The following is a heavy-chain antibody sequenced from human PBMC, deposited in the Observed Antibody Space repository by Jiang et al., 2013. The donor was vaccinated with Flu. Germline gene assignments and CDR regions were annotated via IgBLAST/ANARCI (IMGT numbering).Heavy chain of an antibody. J-gene: IGHJ6*02. V-gene: IGHV3-11*03. D-gene: IGHD1-14*01. CDR1: GFTFSDFY. CDR2: ISGSDSFA. CDR3: ARGTSDFPYGMDV. Sequence: VQLLESGGDLVKPGGSLRLSCAASGFTFSDFYMNWIRQAPGKGLEWVSYISGSDSFATYADSVRGRFTISRDSAKRLVYLQMNSLRAEDTAIYYCARGTSDFPYGMDVVGPRDHGHRLL.